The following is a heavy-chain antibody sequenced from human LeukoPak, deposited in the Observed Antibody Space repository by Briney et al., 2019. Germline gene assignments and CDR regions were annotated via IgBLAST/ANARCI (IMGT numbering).Heavy chain of an antibody. Sequence: GSRILSCAAAGFNLSYYSMSWVRQAPGKGVGGVANIKQDGSDKHYVDSVKGRFTISRDNAKNSLYLQMNSLRAEDTAVYYCARSTTVTRDAFDIWGQGTMATDSS. CDR1: GFNLSYYS. V-gene: IGHV3-7*01. J-gene: IGHJ3*02. D-gene: IGHD4-17*01. CDR2: IKQDGSDK. CDR3: ARSTTVTRDAFDI.